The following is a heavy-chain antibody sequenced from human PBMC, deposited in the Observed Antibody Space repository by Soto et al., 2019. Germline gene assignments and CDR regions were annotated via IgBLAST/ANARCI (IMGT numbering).Heavy chain of an antibody. J-gene: IGHJ4*02. Sequence: DVQLAESRGGLVQPGGSLRLSCAASGFTFSNYAMHWVRQAPGKGLEYVSAISSNGGSTYYANSVKGRFTISRDNSKNTLYLQMGSLRAEDMAVYYCARVIPAAGSDYWGQGTLVTVSS. CDR2: ISSNGGST. V-gene: IGHV3-64*01. D-gene: IGHD6-13*01. CDR1: GFTFSNYA. CDR3: ARVIPAAGSDY.